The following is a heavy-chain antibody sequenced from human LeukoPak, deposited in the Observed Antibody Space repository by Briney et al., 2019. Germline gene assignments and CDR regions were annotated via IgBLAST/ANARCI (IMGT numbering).Heavy chain of an antibody. V-gene: IGHV4-34*01. D-gene: IGHD2-2*01. CDR2: IHHSEST. CDR1: GGSFNSYY. Sequence: PSETLSLTCAVYGGSFNSYYWTWIRQPPGEGLEWIGEIHHSESTNYNPSLKSRVTISVDTSKNQFSLKLSSVTAADTAVYYCAKGWLGYCSSTSCRVWFDPWGQGTLVTVSS. CDR3: AKGWLGYCSSTSCRVWFDP. J-gene: IGHJ5*02.